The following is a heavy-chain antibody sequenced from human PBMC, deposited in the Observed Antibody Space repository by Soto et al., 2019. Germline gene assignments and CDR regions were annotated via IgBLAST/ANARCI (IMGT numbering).Heavy chain of an antibody. V-gene: IGHV4-38-2*01. D-gene: IGHD2-21*01. CDR2: IYHSGST. Sequence: PSETLSLTCAVSGYSISSGYYWGWVRQPPGKGLGWIGSIYHSGSTYYNLSLKSRVTISVDTSRNQFSLRLSSVTAADTAVYYCARRVIAYTGFDYWGQGSLVTVSS. CDR3: ARRVIAYTGFDY. J-gene: IGHJ4*02. CDR1: GYSISSGYY.